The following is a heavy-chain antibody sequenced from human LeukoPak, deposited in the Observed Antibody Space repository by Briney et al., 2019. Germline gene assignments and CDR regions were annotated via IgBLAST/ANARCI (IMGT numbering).Heavy chain of an antibody. J-gene: IGHJ6*02. CDR3: AKSQLLYRYYGMDV. CDR2: ISGSGGST. CDR1: GFTFSSYA. Sequence: PGGSLRLSCAASGFTFSSYAMSWVRQAPGKGLEWVSAISGSGGSTYYADSVKGRLTISRDNSKNTLYLQMNSLRAEDTAVYYCAKSQLLYRYYGMDVWGQGTTVTVSS. V-gene: IGHV3-23*01. D-gene: IGHD2-2*02.